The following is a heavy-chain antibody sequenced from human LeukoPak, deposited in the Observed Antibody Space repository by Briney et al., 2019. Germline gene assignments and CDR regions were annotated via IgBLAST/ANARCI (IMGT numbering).Heavy chain of an antibody. D-gene: IGHD6-13*01. J-gene: IGHJ4*02. CDR1: GLSVSNNY. CDR3: ARKGYSSTWYSEVYFDY. V-gene: IGHV3-53*01. CDR2: IYGGGST. Sequence: PGGSLRLSCAASGLSVSNNYINWVRQAPGKGLEWVSLIYGGGSTYYADSVKGRFTISRDNSKNTVYLQMNSLRAEDTAVYYCARKGYSSTWYSEVYFDYWGQGTLVTVSS.